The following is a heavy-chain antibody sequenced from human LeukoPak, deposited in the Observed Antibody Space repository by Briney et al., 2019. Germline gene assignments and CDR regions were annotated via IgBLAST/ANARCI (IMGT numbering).Heavy chain of an antibody. CDR1: GGSISSYY. CDR3: ARDRARYPPGDAFDI. V-gene: IGHV4-59*01. J-gene: IGHJ3*02. Sequence: SETLSLTCTVSGGSISSYYWSWIRQPPGKGLEWIGYIYYSGSTNYNPSLKSRVTISVDTSKNQFSLKLSSVTAADTAVYYCARDRARYPPGDAFDIWGQGTMVTVSS. CDR2: IYYSGST. D-gene: IGHD3-9*01.